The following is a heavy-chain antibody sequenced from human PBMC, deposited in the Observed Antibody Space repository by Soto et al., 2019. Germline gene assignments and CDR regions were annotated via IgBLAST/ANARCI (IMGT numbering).Heavy chain of an antibody. CDR2: IYTSGST. J-gene: IGHJ5*02. CDR3: ARVRGIAAAGTWWFDP. Sequence: SETRSLTCPVPGGSISSYYWSWIRQPAGKGLEWIGRIYTSGSTNYNPSLKSRVTMSVDTSKNQFSLKLSSVTAADTAVYYCARVRGIAAAGTWWFDPWGQGTLVTVSS. V-gene: IGHV4-4*07. CDR1: GGSISSYY. D-gene: IGHD6-13*01.